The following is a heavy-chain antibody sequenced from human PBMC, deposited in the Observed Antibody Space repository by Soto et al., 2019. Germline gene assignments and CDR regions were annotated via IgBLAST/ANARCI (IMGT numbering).Heavy chain of an antibody. Sequence: QVQLVESGGGVVQPGRSLRLSCAASGFTFSSYGMHWVRQAPGKGLEWVAVIWYDRSNKYYADSVKGRFTISRDNSKNTLYLQMNSLRAEDTAVYYCARDYRYCSSTSCYGGYYYYGMDVWGQGTTVTVSS. CDR3: ARDYRYCSSTSCYGGYYYYGMDV. J-gene: IGHJ6*02. CDR1: GFTFSSYG. V-gene: IGHV3-33*01. CDR2: IWYDRSNK. D-gene: IGHD2-2*01.